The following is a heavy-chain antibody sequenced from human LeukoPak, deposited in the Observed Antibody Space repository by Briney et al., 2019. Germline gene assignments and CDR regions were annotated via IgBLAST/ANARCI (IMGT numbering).Heavy chain of an antibody. D-gene: IGHD3-3*01. Sequence: ASVKVSCKASGYTFTSYGISWVRQAPGQGLEWMGWISAYNGNTNYAQKLEGRVTMTTDTSTSTAYMELRSLRSDDTAVYYCARDAETVSYYDFWSGYPTYNWFDPWGQGTLVTVSS. CDR2: ISAYNGNT. V-gene: IGHV1-18*01. CDR3: ARDAETVSYYDFWSGYPTYNWFDP. CDR1: GYTFTSYG. J-gene: IGHJ5*02.